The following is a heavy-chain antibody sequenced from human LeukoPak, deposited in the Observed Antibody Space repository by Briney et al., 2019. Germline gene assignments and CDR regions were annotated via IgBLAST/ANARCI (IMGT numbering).Heavy chain of an antibody. J-gene: IGHJ4*02. D-gene: IGHD1-26*01. V-gene: IGHV4-30-4*08. Sequence: SSETLSLTCAVSGGSISSGGYSWSWIRQPPGRGLEWIGYIYYSGSTYYNPSLKSRVIISADTSKNRFSLKLSSVTAADTAVYYCAIVGVAALRKYFDYWGQGALVTVSS. CDR2: IYYSGST. CDR3: AIVGVAALRKYFDY. CDR1: GGSISSGGYS.